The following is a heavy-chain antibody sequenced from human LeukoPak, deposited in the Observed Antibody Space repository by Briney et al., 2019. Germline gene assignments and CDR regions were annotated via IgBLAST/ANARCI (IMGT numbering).Heavy chain of an antibody. V-gene: IGHV1-2*02. J-gene: IGHJ4*02. CDR3: ATEVTD. Sequence: ASVTVSCKASGYTFSGYYMHWVRQAPGQGLEWMGWINPNSGGTKYAQKFQGRVTMTRDTSISTAYMELSRLRSDDTAVYYCATEVTDWGQGTLVTVSS. CDR2: INPNSGGT. D-gene: IGHD5-18*01. CDR1: GYTFSGYY.